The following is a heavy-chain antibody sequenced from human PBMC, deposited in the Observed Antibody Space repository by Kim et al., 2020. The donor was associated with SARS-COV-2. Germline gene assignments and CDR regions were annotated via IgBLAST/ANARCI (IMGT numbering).Heavy chain of an antibody. V-gene: IGHV4-30-4*01. CDR1: GGFIRSGDFY. J-gene: IGHJ3*02. CDR3: ARTPIIAEAFDI. CDR2: ISSSGST. Sequence: SETLSLTCTVSGGFIRSGDFYWSWIRQPPGKGLEWIGYISSSGSTYYNPSLKSRLTISVDTSKNQFSLQLDSVTAADTAVYYCARTPIIAEAFDIWGQGTMVTVSS. D-gene: IGHD3-16*02.